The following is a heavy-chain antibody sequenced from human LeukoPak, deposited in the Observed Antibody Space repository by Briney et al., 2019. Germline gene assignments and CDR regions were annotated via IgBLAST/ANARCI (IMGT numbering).Heavy chain of an antibody. Sequence: QTGGSLRLSCAASGFTLSSYAMSWVRQAPGKGLEWVSAISGSGGSTYYADSVKGRFTISRDNSKNTLYLQMNSLRAEDTAVYYCAKDGTMIVVVYFDYWGQGTLVTVSS. D-gene: IGHD3-22*01. CDR2: ISGSGGST. CDR3: AKDGTMIVVVYFDY. V-gene: IGHV3-23*01. CDR1: GFTLSSYA. J-gene: IGHJ4*02.